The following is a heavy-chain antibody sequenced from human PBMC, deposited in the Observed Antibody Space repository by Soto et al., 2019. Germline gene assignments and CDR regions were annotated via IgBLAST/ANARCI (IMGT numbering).Heavy chain of an antibody. D-gene: IGHD2-8*01. Sequence: GGPLRLSCAASGFTFSSYTMNWVRQAPGKGLEWVSSISSSSSYIYYADSVKGRFTISRDNAKDSLYLQMNSLRAEATAVYYCARVVMVYAPIDYWGQGTLVTVSS. J-gene: IGHJ4*02. V-gene: IGHV3-21*01. CDR3: ARVVMVYAPIDY. CDR1: GFTFSSYT. CDR2: ISSSSSYI.